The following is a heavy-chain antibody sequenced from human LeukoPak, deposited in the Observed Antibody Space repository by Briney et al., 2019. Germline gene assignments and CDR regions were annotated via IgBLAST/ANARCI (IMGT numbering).Heavy chain of an antibody. D-gene: IGHD6-13*01. J-gene: IGHJ4*02. CDR2: ISIISSYI. Sequence: GGSLRLSCAASGFTFSTYNMNWVRQAPGKGLEWVSSISIISSYIYYADSVKGRFTISGDNAKNSLYLQMNSLRAEDTAVYYCAGAEAAGGAFDYWGQGTLVTVSS. V-gene: IGHV3-21*01. CDR1: GFTFSTYN. CDR3: AGAEAAGGAFDY.